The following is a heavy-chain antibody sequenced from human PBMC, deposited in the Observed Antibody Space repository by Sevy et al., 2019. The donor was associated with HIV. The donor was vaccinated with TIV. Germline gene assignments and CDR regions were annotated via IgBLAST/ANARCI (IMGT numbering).Heavy chain of an antibody. J-gene: IGHJ6*02. D-gene: IGHD2-15*01. CDR3: ARAGGGGYCSGGSWYSSYYYFYGMDV. V-gene: IGHV6-1*01. CDR2: TYYRSKWYN. CDR1: GDSVSSNSAA. Sequence: SQTLSLTCAISGDSVSSNSAAWNWIKQSPSRGLEWLGRTYYRSKWYNDYAVSVKSRITINPDTSNNQFSLQLNSVTPEDTAVYYCARAGGGGYCSGGSWYSSYYYFYGMDVWGQGTTVTVSS.